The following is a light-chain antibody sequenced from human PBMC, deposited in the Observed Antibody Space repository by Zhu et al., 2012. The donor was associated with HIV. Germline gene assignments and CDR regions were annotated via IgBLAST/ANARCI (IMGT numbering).Light chain of an antibody. CDR1: QGIRSN. J-gene: IGKJ1*01. V-gene: IGKV1-9*01. CDR3: QQLNSYPRT. CDR2: AAS. Sequence: DIQLTQSPSFLSASVGDRVTITCRASQGIRSNLAWYQQKPGKAPKLLIYAASTLQSGVPSRFSGSESGTEFTLTISSLQPEDFATYYCQQLNSYPRTFGQGTKVEIK.